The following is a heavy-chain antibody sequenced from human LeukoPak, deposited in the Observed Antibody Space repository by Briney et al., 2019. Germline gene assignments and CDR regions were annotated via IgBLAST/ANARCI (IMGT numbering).Heavy chain of an antibody. J-gene: IGHJ4*02. Sequence: GASVKVSCKASGYAFTSYGISWVRQAPGQGLEWMGWISAYNDNTNYAQKFQGRVTMTTDTSTSIAYMELRSLRSDDTAVYYCARVWRFGELESRDYWGQGTLVTVSS. CDR3: ARVWRFGELESRDY. D-gene: IGHD3-10*01. V-gene: IGHV1-18*01. CDR2: ISAYNDNT. CDR1: GYAFTSYG.